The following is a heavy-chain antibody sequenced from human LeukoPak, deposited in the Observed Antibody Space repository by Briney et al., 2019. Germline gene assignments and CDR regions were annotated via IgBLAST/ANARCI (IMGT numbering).Heavy chain of an antibody. Sequence: SVKVSCKASGGTFSSHAIAWVRQAPGQGPEWMGGIIPISGIADYAQKFQGRVTVTTDESTSTAYMELRSLTSDDTAVYYCARGLQYQLFKALRYYYMDVWGEGTTVTVSS. CDR1: GGTFSSHA. CDR3: ARGLQYQLFKALRYYYMDV. D-gene: IGHD2-2*01. V-gene: IGHV1-69*05. CDR2: IIPISGIA. J-gene: IGHJ6*03.